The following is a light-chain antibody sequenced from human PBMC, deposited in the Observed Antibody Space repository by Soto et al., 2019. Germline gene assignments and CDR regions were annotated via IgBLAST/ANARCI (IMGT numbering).Light chain of an antibody. Sequence: IQLTQSPSFLSASVGDRVTITCRASQGINDYLAWYQEKPGKAPKLLIYAASTLQSGVPSRFSGSGSGTEFTLTISSLEPEDFAVYYCQQRSNWPPKITFGQGTRLEIK. J-gene: IGKJ5*01. CDR3: QQRSNWPPKIT. CDR1: QGINDY. V-gene: IGKV1-9*01. CDR2: AAS.